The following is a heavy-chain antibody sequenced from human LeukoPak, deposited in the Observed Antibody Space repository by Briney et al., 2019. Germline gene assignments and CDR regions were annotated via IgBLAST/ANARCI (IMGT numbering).Heavy chain of an antibody. CDR1: GGSISSYY. Sequence: SETLSLTCTVSGGSISSYYWSWIRQPAGKGLEWIGRIYTSGSTNYNPSLKSRVTMSVDTSKNQFSLNLRSVTAADTAVYYCAREILYDSTGYYLWGQGTLVTVSS. V-gene: IGHV4-4*07. J-gene: IGHJ4*02. D-gene: IGHD3-22*01. CDR2: IYTSGST. CDR3: AREILYDSTGYYL.